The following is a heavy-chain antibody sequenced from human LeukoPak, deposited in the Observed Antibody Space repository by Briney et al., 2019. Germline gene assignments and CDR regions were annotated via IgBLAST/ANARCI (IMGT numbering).Heavy chain of an antibody. Sequence: SETLSLTCTVSGASISSNNYYWAWIRQPPGKGLEWIGSFYYPGSTYYNPSLKSRVTISVDTSKNQFSLKLSSVTAADTAVYYCAREKRYSSSWYGPPASFRYWFDPWGQGTLVTVSS. V-gene: IGHV4-39*07. D-gene: IGHD6-13*01. J-gene: IGHJ5*02. CDR1: GASISSNNYY. CDR3: AREKRYSSSWYGPPASFRYWFDP. CDR2: FYYPGST.